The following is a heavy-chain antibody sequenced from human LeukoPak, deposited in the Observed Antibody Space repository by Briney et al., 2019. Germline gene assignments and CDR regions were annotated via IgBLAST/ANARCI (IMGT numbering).Heavy chain of an antibody. CDR1: GFTFSYYS. D-gene: IGHD6-13*01. CDR3: AKVDRGDYSSSPVPYYNYYMNV. J-gene: IGHJ6*03. Sequence: PGGSLRLSCAASGFTFSYYSMNWVRQAPGRALEWVSCISSSSSLIFYSDSVRGRFTISRDNAKNLLYLHMNSLRVEDTAVYYCAKVDRGDYSSSPVPYYNYYMNVWGKGTTVTVSS. V-gene: IGHV3-21*01. CDR2: ISSSSSLI.